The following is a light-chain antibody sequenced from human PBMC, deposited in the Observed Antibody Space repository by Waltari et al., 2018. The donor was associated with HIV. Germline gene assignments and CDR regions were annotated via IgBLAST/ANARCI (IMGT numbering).Light chain of an antibody. Sequence: YELTQPTSVSVAPGKTAKLTCVGDAIGLRSVHWYQQRPGQAPVLFIYDDSDRPAGISERISGAISGSAATLIISGVEAGDEADYYCQVWDDSGGHPLWVFGGGTKLTVL. CDR2: DDS. V-gene: IGLV3-21*04. CDR3: QVWDDSGGHPLWV. J-gene: IGLJ3*02. CDR1: AIGLRS.